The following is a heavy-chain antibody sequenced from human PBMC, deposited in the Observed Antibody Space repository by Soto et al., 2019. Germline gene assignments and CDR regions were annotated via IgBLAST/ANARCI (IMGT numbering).Heavy chain of an antibody. D-gene: IGHD3-22*01. CDR1: GYSISSGYY. CDR2: IYHSGST. CDR3: ARDAYYSDSRGYERE. V-gene: IGHV4-38-2*02. Sequence: PSETLPLTCAVSGYSISSGYYWGWIRQPPGKGLEWIGSIYHSGSTYYNPSLKSRVTISVDTSKNQFSLKLSSVTAADTAVYYWARDAYYSDSRGYEREWGKGTLVIVS. J-gene: IGHJ4*02.